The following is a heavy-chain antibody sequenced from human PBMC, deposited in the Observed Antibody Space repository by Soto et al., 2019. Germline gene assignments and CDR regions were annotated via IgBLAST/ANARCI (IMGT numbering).Heavy chain of an antibody. D-gene: IGHD3-3*01. J-gene: IGHJ4*02. V-gene: IGHV4-30-4*01. CDR3: ARNPIRYYDFWSGPTEAYDY. CDR1: GGSISSGDYY. CDR2: IYYSGST. Sequence: PSETLSLTCTVSGGSISSGDYYWSWIRQPPGKGLEWIGYIYYSGSTYYNPSLKSRVTISVDTSKNQFSLKLSSVTAADTAVYYCARNPIRYYDFWSGPTEAYDYWGQGTLVTVSS.